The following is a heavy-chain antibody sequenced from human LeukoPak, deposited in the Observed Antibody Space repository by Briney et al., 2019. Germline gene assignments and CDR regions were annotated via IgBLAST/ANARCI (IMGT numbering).Heavy chain of an antibody. CDR2: INHSGST. CDR1: GVSFSGYY. CDR3: ARVARRRAFDI. Sequence: SETLSLTCAVYGVSFSGYYWSWIRQPPGKGLEWIGEINHSGSTNYNPSLKSRVTISVDTSKNQFSLKLSSVTAADTAVYYCARVARRRAFDIWGQGTMVTVSS. V-gene: IGHV4-34*01. J-gene: IGHJ3*02.